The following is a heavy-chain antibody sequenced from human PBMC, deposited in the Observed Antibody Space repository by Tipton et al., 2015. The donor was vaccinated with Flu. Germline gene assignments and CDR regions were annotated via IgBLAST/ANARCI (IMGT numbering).Heavy chain of an antibody. Sequence: TLSLTCAVSGDSISSRYYWGWIRQPPGRGLEWIGNIHHSGNTYYNPSLKSRVTISVDTSKNQFSLKLRSVTAADTAVYYCARSTYHYCSGSSDYWGQGTLVTVSS. CDR1: GDSISSRYY. CDR2: IHHSGNT. V-gene: IGHV4-38-2*01. D-gene: IGHD3-10*01. J-gene: IGHJ4*02. CDR3: ARSTYHYCSGSSDY.